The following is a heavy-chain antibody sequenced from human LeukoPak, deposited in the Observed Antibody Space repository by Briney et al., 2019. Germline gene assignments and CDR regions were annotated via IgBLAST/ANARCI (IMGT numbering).Heavy chain of an antibody. D-gene: IGHD3-16*01. V-gene: IGHV3-48*01. Sequence: GGSLRLSCAASGFTFSSYSMNWVRQAPGKGLEWISYISYTGTIYYADSVKGRFTVSRDNAENSLYLQMISLRAEDTAIYYCARGSGGVGASLPYWGQGALVAVSS. CDR3: ARGSGGVGASLPY. CDR1: GFTFSSYS. CDR2: ISYTGTI. J-gene: IGHJ4*02.